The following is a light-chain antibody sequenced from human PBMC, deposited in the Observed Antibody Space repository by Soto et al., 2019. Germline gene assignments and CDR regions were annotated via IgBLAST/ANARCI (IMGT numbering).Light chain of an antibody. CDR2: DVS. CDR1: SSDVGGYNY. Sequence: QSALTQPASVSGAPGQSITISCTGTSSDVGGYNYVSWYQQYAGKAPKLMIYDVSNRPSGVSYRFSGSKSGNTASLTISGLQAEDEADYYCSSYTSSSPVVFGGGTKVTVL. V-gene: IGLV2-14*03. J-gene: IGLJ2*01. CDR3: SSYTSSSPVV.